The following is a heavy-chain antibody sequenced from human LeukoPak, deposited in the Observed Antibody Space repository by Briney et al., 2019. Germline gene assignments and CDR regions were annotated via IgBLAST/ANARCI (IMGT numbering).Heavy chain of an antibody. V-gene: IGHV4-39*07. D-gene: IGHD2-15*01. CDR3: AREDRYCSGGSCYS. CDR2: IYYSGST. J-gene: IGHJ4*02. Sequence: SETLSLTCTVSGGSISSSSYYWGWIRQPPGKGLEWIGSIYYSGSTYYNPSLKSRVTISVDTSKNQFSLKVSSVTAADTAVYYCAREDRYCSGGSCYSWGQGTLVTVSS. CDR1: GGSISSSSYY.